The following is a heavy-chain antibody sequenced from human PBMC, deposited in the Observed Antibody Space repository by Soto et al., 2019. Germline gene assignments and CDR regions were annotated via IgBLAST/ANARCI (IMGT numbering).Heavy chain of an antibody. V-gene: IGHV4-34*01. J-gene: IGHJ4*02. D-gene: IGHD3-22*01. CDR1: GGSFSGYY. CDR3: ARYDYYECSCYRY. CDR2: INHRGST. Sequence: PSETLSLTSAVYGGSFSGYYWSWIRQPPRNMLEWIGEINHRGSTNYNPSLKSRVNISLDTSKNQFSLNLSSVTAADTPVHYRARYDYYECSCYRYWGPGPLVTVSS.